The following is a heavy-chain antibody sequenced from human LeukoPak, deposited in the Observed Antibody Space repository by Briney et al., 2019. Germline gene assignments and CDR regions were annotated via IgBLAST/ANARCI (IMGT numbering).Heavy chain of an antibody. Sequence: SETLSLTCTVSGGSIDVYYWNWTRQPPGKGLEWLGNINNSGRTNYSPSLKSRATVSVDTSKNQFSLKLNSVTAADTAVYYCARDDDSSGSTFDYWGQGTLVTVSS. CDR2: INNSGRT. V-gene: IGHV4-59*12. J-gene: IGHJ4*02. D-gene: IGHD3-22*01. CDR1: GGSIDVYY. CDR3: ARDDDSSGSTFDY.